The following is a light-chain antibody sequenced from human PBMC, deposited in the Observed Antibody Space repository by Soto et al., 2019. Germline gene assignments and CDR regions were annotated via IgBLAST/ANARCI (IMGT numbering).Light chain of an antibody. Sequence: ETLITQSPATLSVSPGERATLSCRASQSVTTNLAWYQQKPGQAPSLIIYEASTRATGIPARFSGSGSGTDFTLTINSLEPEDFAFYYCQQRSNWPPITFGQGTRLEI. J-gene: IGKJ5*01. CDR3: QQRSNWPPIT. CDR2: EAS. CDR1: QSVTTN. V-gene: IGKV3-11*01.